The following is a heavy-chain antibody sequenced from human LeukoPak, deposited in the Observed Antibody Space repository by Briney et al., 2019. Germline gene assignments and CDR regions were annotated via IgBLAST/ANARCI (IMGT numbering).Heavy chain of an antibody. J-gene: IGHJ6*02. CDR1: GGSFSGYY. D-gene: IGHD3-10*01. CDR3: ARFKGDEDYYYYYYGMDV. V-gene: IGHV4-34*01. Sequence: SETLSLTCAVYGGSFSGYYWSWIRQPPGKGLEWIGEINHSGSNNHNPSLKSPVTISVDASKNQFSLKLSSVNAAETAVYYCARFKGDEDYYYYYYGMDVWGQGTTVTVSS. CDR2: INHSGSN.